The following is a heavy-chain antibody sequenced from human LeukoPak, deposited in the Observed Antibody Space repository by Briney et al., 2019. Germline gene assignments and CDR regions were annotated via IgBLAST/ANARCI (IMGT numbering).Heavy chain of an antibody. CDR1: GFTFSSYA. J-gene: IGHJ6*04. V-gene: IGHV3-30*04. Sequence: GGSLRLSCAASGFTFSSYAMNWVRQAPGKGLEWVAVISYDGSNKYYADSVKGRFTISRDNSKNTLYLQMNSLRAEDTAVYNCARDHEHIGVVTAIPGDYGMDLWRKGTTHSVSS. CDR3: ARDHEHIGVVTAIPGDYGMDL. D-gene: IGHD2-21*02. CDR2: ISYDGSNK.